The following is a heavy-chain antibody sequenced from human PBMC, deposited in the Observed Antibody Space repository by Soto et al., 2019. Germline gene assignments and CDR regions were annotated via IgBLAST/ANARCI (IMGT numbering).Heavy chain of an antibody. CDR1: GFTLSNYW. Sequence: QLVESGGGLVQPGGSLRLSCAASGFTLSNYWMTWVRQGAGKGLEWVANINEDGSKKYYVDSVKGRFTISRDNTKNSVDLQMNSLRAEDTAVYYCARGIASHDSYWGQGTLVTVSS. CDR2: INEDGSKK. J-gene: IGHJ4*02. V-gene: IGHV3-7*01. CDR3: ARGIASHDSY. D-gene: IGHD3-16*01.